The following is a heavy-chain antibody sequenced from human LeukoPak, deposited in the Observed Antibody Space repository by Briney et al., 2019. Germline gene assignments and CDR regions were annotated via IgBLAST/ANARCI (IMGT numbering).Heavy chain of an antibody. J-gene: IGHJ4*02. D-gene: IGHD1-26*01. V-gene: IGHV3-30*02. CDR1: GFTFSSYG. Sequence: PGGSLRLSRAASGFTFSSYGMHWVRQAPGKGLEWVAFIRYDGSNKYYADSVKGRFTISRDNSKNTLYLQMNSLRAEDTAVYYCAKDSQRWELRHFDYWGQGTLVTVSS. CDR2: IRYDGSNK. CDR3: AKDSQRWELRHFDY.